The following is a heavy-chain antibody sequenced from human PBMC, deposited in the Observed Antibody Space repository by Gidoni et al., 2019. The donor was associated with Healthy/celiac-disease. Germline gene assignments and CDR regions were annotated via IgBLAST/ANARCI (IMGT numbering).Heavy chain of an antibody. J-gene: IGHJ6*02. CDR1: GGTFSSYA. D-gene: IGHD3-10*01. V-gene: IGHV1-69*01. CDR2: IIPIFGTA. CDR3: ARLGITMVRGVISYYYGMDV. Sequence: QVQLVQSGAEVKKPGSSVKVSCKASGGTFSSYAISWVRQATGQGLEWMGGIIPIFGTANYAQKFQGRVTITADESTSTAYMELSSLRSEDTAVYYCARLGITMVRGVISYYYGMDVWGQGTTVTVSS.